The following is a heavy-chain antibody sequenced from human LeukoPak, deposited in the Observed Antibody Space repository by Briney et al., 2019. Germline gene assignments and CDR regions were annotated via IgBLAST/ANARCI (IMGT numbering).Heavy chain of an antibody. Sequence: GASVKVSCKASGYSFTSYDINWVRQATGQGLEWMGWIRAYNGNTNYAQKLQGRVTMTTDTSTSTAYMELRSLRSDDTAVYYCARDSPLAVAGLNYYYYYGMDVWGQGTTVTVSS. CDR3: ARDSPLAVAGLNYYYYYGMDV. CDR2: IRAYNGNT. J-gene: IGHJ6*02. V-gene: IGHV1-18*01. CDR1: GYSFTSYD. D-gene: IGHD6-19*01.